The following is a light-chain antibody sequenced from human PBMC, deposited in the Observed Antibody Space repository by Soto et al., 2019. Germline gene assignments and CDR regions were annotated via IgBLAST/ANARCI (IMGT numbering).Light chain of an antibody. CDR2: EVS. CDR3: SSYTSSSTLYV. CDR1: SSDVGGYKY. Sequence: QSALTQPASVSGSPGQSITISCTGSSSDVGGYKYVSWYQQHPGKAPKLITHEVSNRPSGVSNRFSGSKSGNTASLTISGLQAEDEDDYCCSSYTSSSTLYVFGTGTKLTVL. V-gene: IGLV2-14*01. J-gene: IGLJ1*01.